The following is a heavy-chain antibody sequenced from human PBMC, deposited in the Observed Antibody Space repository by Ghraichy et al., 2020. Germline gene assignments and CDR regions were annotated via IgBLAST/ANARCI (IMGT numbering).Heavy chain of an antibody. CDR1: GGSISSNNYY. J-gene: IGHJ6*03. CDR2: IYYSGST. V-gene: IGHV4-39*01. CDR3: ARLTRSAYYYMDV. Sequence: SETLSLTCTVSGGSISSNNYYWGWIRQPPGKGLEWIGSIYYSGSTYYNPSLKSRVTISVDTSKSQFSLKLSSVTAADTAVYYCARLTRSAYYYMDVWGQGTTVTVSS. D-gene: IGHD2-2*01.